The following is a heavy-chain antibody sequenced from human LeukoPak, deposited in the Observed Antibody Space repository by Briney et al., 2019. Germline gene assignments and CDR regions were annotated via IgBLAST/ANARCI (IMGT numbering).Heavy chain of an antibody. V-gene: IGHV3-21*01. CDR2: ISSTSSYI. CDR1: GFTFSSYE. CDR3: ARVGYSSGWYFDY. D-gene: IGHD6-19*01. Sequence: PGGSLRLSCAASGFTFSSYEMNWVRQAPGKGLEWVSSISSTSSYIYYADSVKGRFTISRDNAQKSLYLQMNSLRAEDTAVYYCARVGYSSGWYFDYWGQGTLVTVSS. J-gene: IGHJ4*02.